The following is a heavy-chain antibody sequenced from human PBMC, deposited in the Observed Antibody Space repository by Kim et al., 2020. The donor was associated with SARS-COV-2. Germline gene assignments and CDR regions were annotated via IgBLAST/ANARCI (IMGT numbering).Heavy chain of an antibody. Sequence: GGSLRLSCAASGFTFGDYAMHWVRQAPGKGLEWVSGISWNSGSIGYADSVKGRFTISRDNAKNSLYLQMNSLRAEDTALYYCAKGPRVYYDSSGYYRYFDYWGQGTLVTVSS. CDR3: AKGPRVYYDSSGYYRYFDY. CDR2: ISWNSGSI. J-gene: IGHJ4*02. V-gene: IGHV3-9*01. D-gene: IGHD3-22*01. CDR1: GFTFGDYA.